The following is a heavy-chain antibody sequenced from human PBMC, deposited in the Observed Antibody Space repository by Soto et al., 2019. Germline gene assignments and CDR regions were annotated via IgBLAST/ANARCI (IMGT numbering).Heavy chain of an antibody. V-gene: IGHV4-59*01. J-gene: IGHJ6*03. CDR1: GGSISSYY. D-gene: IGHD3-10*01. CDR3: ARSDSMVRGVGKNYYYYYYMDV. Sequence: SETLSLTCTVSGGSISSYYWSWIRQPPGKGLEWIGYIYYSGSTNYNPSLKSRVTISVDTSKNQFSLKLSSVTAADTAVYYCARSDSMVRGVGKNYYYYYYMDVWGKGTTVTVSS. CDR2: IYYSGST.